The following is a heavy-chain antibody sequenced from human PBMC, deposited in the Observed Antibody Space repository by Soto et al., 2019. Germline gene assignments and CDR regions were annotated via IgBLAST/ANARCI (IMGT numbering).Heavy chain of an antibody. CDR1: GFTFSSYD. D-gene: IGHD3-22*01. CDR2: IGTAGDT. Sequence: GSLRLSCAASGFTFSSYDMHWVRQATGKGLEWVSAIGTAGDTYYPGSVKGRFTISRENAKNSLYLQMNSLRAGDTAVYYCARGGPYYYDSSGYYHWAFDIWGQGTMVTVSS. J-gene: IGHJ3*02. CDR3: ARGGPYYYDSSGYYHWAFDI. V-gene: IGHV3-13*04.